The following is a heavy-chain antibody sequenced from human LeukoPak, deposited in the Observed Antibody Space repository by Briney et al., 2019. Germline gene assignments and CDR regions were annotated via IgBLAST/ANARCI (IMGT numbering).Heavy chain of an antibody. CDR3: ARKFYGSGTPRRWFDP. Sequence: AETLSLTCTVHGGSFSGYFWSWIRQAPGKGLEWIGEISHVGTTNFNPSLQSRVTISVDTSKNQFSLKVNSVTAADTAVYYCARKFYGSGTPRRWFDPWGQGTPVTVSS. V-gene: IGHV4-34*01. CDR2: ISHVGTT. CDR1: GGSFSGYF. D-gene: IGHD3-10*01. J-gene: IGHJ5*02.